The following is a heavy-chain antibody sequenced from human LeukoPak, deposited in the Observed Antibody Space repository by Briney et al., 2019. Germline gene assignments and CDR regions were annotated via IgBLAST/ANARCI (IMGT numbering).Heavy chain of an antibody. CDR1: GGSISSGGYY. D-gene: IGHD2/OR15-2a*01. CDR3: ARDPQNWDAFDI. J-gene: IGHJ3*02. Sequence: SETLSLTCTVSGGSISSGGYYWSWIRQHPGKGLEWIGYIYYSGNANYNPSLKSRVTISVDTSKNRFSLKLSSVTAADTAVYYCARDPQNWDAFDIWGQGTMVTVSS. V-gene: IGHV4-31*03. CDR2: IYYSGNA.